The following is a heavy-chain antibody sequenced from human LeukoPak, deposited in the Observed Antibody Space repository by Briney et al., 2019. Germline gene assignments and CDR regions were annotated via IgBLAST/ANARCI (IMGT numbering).Heavy chain of an antibody. Sequence: GGSLRLSCAASGFIFSSYAMSWVRQAPGKGLEWVSAISGSGGSTYYADSVKGRFTISRDNSKNTLYLQMNSLRAEDTAVYYCANYGGRDGYNSYFDYWGQGTLVTVSS. J-gene: IGHJ4*02. CDR3: ANYGGRDGYNSYFDY. D-gene: IGHD5-24*01. V-gene: IGHV3-23*01. CDR1: GFIFSSYA. CDR2: ISGSGGST.